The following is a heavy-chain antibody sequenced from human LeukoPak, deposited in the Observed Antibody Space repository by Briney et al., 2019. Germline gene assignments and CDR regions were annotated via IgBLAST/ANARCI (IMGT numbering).Heavy chain of an antibody. CDR3: ARSRPESSSGVY. J-gene: IGHJ4*02. V-gene: IGHV1-8*01. CDR2: MNPDSANT. D-gene: IGHD6-13*01. Sequence: ASVKVSCKASGYTFNSYHINWVRQATGQGLEWIVWMNPDSANTGYAQKFQGRDTMTRNTSISTAYMELSSLTSQDTAVYDCARSRPESSSGVYWVERTLVGVSS. CDR1: GYTFNSYH.